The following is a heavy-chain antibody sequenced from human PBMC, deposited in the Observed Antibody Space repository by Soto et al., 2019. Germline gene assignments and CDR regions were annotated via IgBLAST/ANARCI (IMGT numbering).Heavy chain of an antibody. J-gene: IGHJ4*02. CDR2: IYYSGST. CDR3: ASNYDYVWGSYRSNFDY. CDR1: GCSVSISSYY. V-gene: IGHV4-39*01. Sequence: SETLSLTCTVSGCSVSISSYYWVWIRQPPGKGLEWIGSIYYSGSTYYNPSLKSRVTISVDTSKNQFSLKLSSVTAADTAVYYCASNYDYVWGSYRSNFDYWGQGTLVTVSS. D-gene: IGHD3-16*02.